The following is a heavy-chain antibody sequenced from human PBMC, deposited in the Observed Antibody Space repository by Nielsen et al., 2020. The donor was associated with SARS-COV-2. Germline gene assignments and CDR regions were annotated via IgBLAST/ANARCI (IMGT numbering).Heavy chain of an antibody. CDR1: GYTFTSYY. CDR3: ARDVDTAMVSADY. CDR2: INPSGGST. V-gene: IGHV1-46*01. Sequence: ASVKVSCKASGYTFTSYYMHWVRQAPGQGLEWMGIINPSGGSTSYAQKFQGRVTMTRDTSTSTAYMELSSLRCEDTAVYFCARDVDTAMVSADYWGQGTLLTVTS. J-gene: IGHJ4*02. D-gene: IGHD5-18*01.